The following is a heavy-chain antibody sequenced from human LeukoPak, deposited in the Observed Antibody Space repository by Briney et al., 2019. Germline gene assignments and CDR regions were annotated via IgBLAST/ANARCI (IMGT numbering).Heavy chain of an antibody. D-gene: IGHD6-13*01. CDR1: GFTFDDYT. J-gene: IGHJ6*02. Sequence: GGSLRLSCAASGFTFDDYTMHWVRQAPGKGLEWVSVISWDGGSTYYADSVKGRFTISRGNSKNSLYLQMNSLRTEDTALYYCAKGIAAAGTYYYYYYGMDVWGQGTTVTVSS. CDR2: ISWDGGST. V-gene: IGHV3-43*01. CDR3: AKGIAAAGTYYYYYYGMDV.